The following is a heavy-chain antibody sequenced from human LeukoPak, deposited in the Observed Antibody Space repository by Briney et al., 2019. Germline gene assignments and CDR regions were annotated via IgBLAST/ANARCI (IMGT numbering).Heavy chain of an antibody. V-gene: IGHV3-9*01. Sequence: PGGSLRLSCAASGFTFDDYAMHWVRQAPGKGLEWVSGISWNSGSIGYADSVKGRFTISRDNAKNSLYLQMNSLRAEDTALYYCAKDRRYGYYDILTGYTYLDYWGQGTLVTVSS. J-gene: IGHJ4*02. CDR3: AKDRRYGYYDILTGYTYLDY. CDR1: GFTFDDYA. D-gene: IGHD3-9*01. CDR2: ISWNSGSI.